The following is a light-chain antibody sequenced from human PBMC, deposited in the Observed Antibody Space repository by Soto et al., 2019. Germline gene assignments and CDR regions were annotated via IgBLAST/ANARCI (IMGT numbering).Light chain of an antibody. CDR2: EVT. V-gene: IGLV2-14*01. CDR1: SSDIGAYNY. J-gene: IGLJ1*01. CDR3: SSYTSSSTYV. Sequence: QSALTQPASVSGSPGQSITISCTGTSSDIGAYNYVSWYRQHPGEAPKVIIYEVTHRPSGISSRFSGSKSGNTASLTISGLQAEDEADYYCSSYTSSSTYVFGTGTKLTVL.